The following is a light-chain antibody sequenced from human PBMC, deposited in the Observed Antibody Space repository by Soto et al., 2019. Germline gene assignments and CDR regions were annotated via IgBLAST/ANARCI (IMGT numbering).Light chain of an antibody. J-gene: IGLJ2*01. Sequence: QLVLTQSPSASASLGASVKLTCTLSSGHSNYVIAWHQQQPEKGPRYLMKLNSDGSHSKGDGIPDRCSGSSSGAERYLPMPCVASEDRLVYCCHSGDPGPRVSGGGPRLSVL. V-gene: IGLV4-69*01. CDR2: LNSDGSH. CDR3: HSGDPGPRV. CDR1: SGHSNYV.